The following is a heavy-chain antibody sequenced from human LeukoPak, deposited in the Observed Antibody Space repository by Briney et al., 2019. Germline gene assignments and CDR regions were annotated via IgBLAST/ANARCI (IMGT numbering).Heavy chain of an antibody. J-gene: IGHJ4*02. CDR1: GFTFSSYA. D-gene: IGHD3-10*01. CDR3: AKGGRYYYGSGSVDY. CDR2: ISGSGGST. V-gene: IGHV3-23*01. Sequence: GGSLRLSCAASGFTFSSYAMSWVRQAPGKGLEWVSAISGSGGSTYCADSVKGRFTISRDNSKNTLYLQMNSLRAEDTAVYYCAKGGRYYYGSGSVDYWGQGTLVTVSS.